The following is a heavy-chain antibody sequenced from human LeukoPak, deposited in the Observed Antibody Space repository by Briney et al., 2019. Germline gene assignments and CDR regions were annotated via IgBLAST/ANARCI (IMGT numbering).Heavy chain of an antibody. Sequence: PGGSLRLSCAASGFTFSSYAMSWVRQAPGKGLEWVSAISGSGGSTYYADSVKGRFTISRDTSKNTLYLQMNSLRAEDAAVYYCAKEVRYDSSGSIPGSWGQGTLVTVSS. CDR3: AKEVRYDSSGSIPGS. J-gene: IGHJ4*02. D-gene: IGHD3-22*01. CDR1: GFTFSSYA. V-gene: IGHV3-23*01. CDR2: ISGSGGST.